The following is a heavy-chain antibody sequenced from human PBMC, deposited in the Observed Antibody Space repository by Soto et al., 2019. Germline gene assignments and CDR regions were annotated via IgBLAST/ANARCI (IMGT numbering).Heavy chain of an antibody. V-gene: IGHV3-23*01. CDR2: ISGSGGST. CDR1: GFTFSSYA. CDR3: AKELVRGVIMPKVFDY. J-gene: IGHJ4*02. Sequence: PGGSLRLSCAASGFTFSSYAMSWVRQAPGKGLEWVSAISGSGGSTYYADSVKGRFTISRDNSKNTLYLQMNSLRAEDTAVYYCAKELVRGVIMPKVFDYWVQGTLVTVSS. D-gene: IGHD3-10*01.